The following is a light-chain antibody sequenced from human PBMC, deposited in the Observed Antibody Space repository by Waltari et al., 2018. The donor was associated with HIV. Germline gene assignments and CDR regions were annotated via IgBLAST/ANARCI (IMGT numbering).Light chain of an antibody. CDR1: QGISNS. J-gene: IGKJ3*01. Sequence: DIQMTQSPSSLSASVGDRVSFTCRASQGISNSVAWYQQKPWRAPKLLLYAASKLESGVPSRFSGSGSGTDYTLTISSLQPGDFATYYCQQYYTTPLFTFGPGTEVHIK. CDR3: QQYYTTPLFT. CDR2: AAS. V-gene: IGKV1-NL1*01.